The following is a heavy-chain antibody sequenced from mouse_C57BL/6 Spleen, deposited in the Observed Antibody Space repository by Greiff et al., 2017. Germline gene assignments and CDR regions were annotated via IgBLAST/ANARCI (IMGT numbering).Heavy chain of an antibody. CDR2: IYPGDGGT. CDR1: GYAFSSSW. V-gene: IGHV1-82*01. CDR3: AREGLRPWFAY. D-gene: IGHD2-4*01. Sequence: VQLQQSGPELVKPGASVKISCKASGYAFSSSWMNWVKQRPGKGLEWIGRIYPGDGGTNYNGKFKGKATLTADKSSSTAYMQLSSLTSEDSAVYFCAREGLRPWFAYWGQGTLVTVSA. J-gene: IGHJ3*01.